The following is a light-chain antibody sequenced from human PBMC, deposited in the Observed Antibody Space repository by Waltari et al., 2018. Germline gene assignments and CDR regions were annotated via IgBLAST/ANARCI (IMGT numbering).Light chain of an antibody. Sequence: DIQMTQSPSSLSASVGDRVTITCQASQDISNYVNWYQQKPEKAPKLLIYDASNLETDVPSRFSGSGSGTDFTFTISSLQPEDNATYYCQQYDNLPPSLTFGGGTKVEIK. CDR2: DAS. CDR1: QDISNY. V-gene: IGKV1-33*01. CDR3: QQYDNLPPSLT. J-gene: IGKJ4*01.